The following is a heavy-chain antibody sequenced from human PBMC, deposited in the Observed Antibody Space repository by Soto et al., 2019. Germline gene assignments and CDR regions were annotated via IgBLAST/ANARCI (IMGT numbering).Heavy chain of an antibody. CDR2: INAGNGNT. CDR3: ARAVAVAADSDY. V-gene: IGHV1-3*05. CDR1: GYTFTGYA. D-gene: IGHD6-19*01. Sequence: QVQLVQSGAEEKKPGASVKVSCKASGYTFTGYAMHWVRQAPGQRLEWMGWINAGNGNTKYSQKFQGRVTITKDTSASTAYMELSSLRSEDPAVYYCARAVAVAADSDYWGQGTLVTVSS. J-gene: IGHJ4*02.